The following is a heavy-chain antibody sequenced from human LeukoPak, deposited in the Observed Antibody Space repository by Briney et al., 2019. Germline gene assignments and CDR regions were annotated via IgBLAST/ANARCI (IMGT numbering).Heavy chain of an antibody. Sequence: GESLRLSCAASGFTFDDYAIHWVRQAPGKGLEWVSLISADGGTTYYADSVKGRFTISRDNGKNSLYLQMNSLRTEDTALYYCAGYNWNYYFDYWGQGALVTVSS. CDR2: ISADGGTT. CDR1: GFTFDDYA. CDR3: AGYNWNYYFDY. V-gene: IGHV3-43*02. J-gene: IGHJ4*02. D-gene: IGHD1-7*01.